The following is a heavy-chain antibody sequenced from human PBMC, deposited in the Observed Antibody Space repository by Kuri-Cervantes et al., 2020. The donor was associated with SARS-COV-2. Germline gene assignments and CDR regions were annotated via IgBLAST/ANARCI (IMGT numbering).Heavy chain of an antibody. Sequence: SQTLSLTCAVYGGSFSGYYWSWIRQPPGKGLEWIGEINHSGSTNYNPSLKSRDTISVDTSKNQFSLKLSSVTAADTAVYYCARGWYPVGATILYYFDYWGQGTLVTVSS. CDR3: ARGWYPVGATILYYFDY. J-gene: IGHJ4*02. V-gene: IGHV4-34*01. D-gene: IGHD1-26*01. CDR2: INHSGST. CDR1: GGSFSGYY.